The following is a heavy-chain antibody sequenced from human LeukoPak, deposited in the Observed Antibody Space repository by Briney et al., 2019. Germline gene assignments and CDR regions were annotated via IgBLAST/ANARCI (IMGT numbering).Heavy chain of an antibody. CDR3: ARGECGGSCYPISRYYYYYMDV. V-gene: IGHV1-69*06. D-gene: IGHD2-15*01. Sequence: ASVKVSCKASGGTFSSYAISWVRQAPGQGLEWMGGIIPIFGTANYAQKFQGRVTITADKSTSTAYMELSSLRSEDTAVYYCARGECGGSCYPISRYYYYYMDVWGKGTTVTISS. CDR2: IIPIFGTA. CDR1: GGTFSSYA. J-gene: IGHJ6*03.